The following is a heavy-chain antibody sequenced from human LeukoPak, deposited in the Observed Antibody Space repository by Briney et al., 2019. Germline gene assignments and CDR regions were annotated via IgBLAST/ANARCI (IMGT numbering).Heavy chain of an antibody. CDR2: IKQDGSEE. J-gene: IGHJ6*03. CDR1: GFTFSSYW. CDR3: ARDTSGYCSSNSCYNPNYMDV. V-gene: IGHV3-7*01. Sequence: PGGSLRLSCAASGFTFSSYWMSWGRQAPGEGRGWGANIKQDGSEEYYVVSVEARFTIPTDNAKTSLYLQMHSLRAHDTDAYYCARDTSGYCSSNSCYNPNYMDVWGKGTTVTVSS. D-gene: IGHD2-2*02.